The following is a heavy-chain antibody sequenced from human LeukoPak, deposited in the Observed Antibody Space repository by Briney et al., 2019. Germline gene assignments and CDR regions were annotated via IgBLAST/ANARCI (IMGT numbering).Heavy chain of an antibody. Sequence: ASVKVSCKASGGTFSSYAISWVRQATGQGLEWMGWMNPNSGNTGYAQKFQGRVTITRNTSISTAYMELSSPRSEDTAVYYCARGFELIAVAGTGGLDFDYWGQGTLVTVSS. CDR1: GGTFSSYA. J-gene: IGHJ4*02. D-gene: IGHD6-19*01. CDR2: MNPNSGNT. V-gene: IGHV1-8*03. CDR3: ARGFELIAVAGTGGLDFDY.